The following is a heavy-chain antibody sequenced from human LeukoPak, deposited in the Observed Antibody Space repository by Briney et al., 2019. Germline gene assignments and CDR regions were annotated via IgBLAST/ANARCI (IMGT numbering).Heavy chain of an antibody. D-gene: IGHD6-19*01. V-gene: IGHV4-34*01. J-gene: IGHJ4*02. CDR2: INHSGST. Sequence: SETLSLTCAVYGGSFSGYYWSWIRQPPGKGLEWIGVINHSGSTNYNPSLKSRVTISVDTSKNQFSLKLSSVTAADTAVYYCAQSQWLVPRFDYWGQGTLVTVSS. CDR1: GGSFSGYY. CDR3: AQSQWLVPRFDY.